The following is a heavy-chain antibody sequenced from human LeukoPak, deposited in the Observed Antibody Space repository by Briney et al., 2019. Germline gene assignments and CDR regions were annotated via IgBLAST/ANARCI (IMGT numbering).Heavy chain of an antibody. CDR3: AKVGNEDFDY. V-gene: IGHV3-21*04. CDR1: GFTFSSYS. J-gene: IGHJ4*02. D-gene: IGHD1-1*01. CDR2: ISRSSSYI. Sequence: PGGSLRLSCAASGFTFSSYSMNWVRQAPGKGLEWVSSISRSSSYIYYADSVKGRFTISRDNSKNTLYLQMNSLRAEDTAVYYCAKVGNEDFDYWGQGTLVTVSS.